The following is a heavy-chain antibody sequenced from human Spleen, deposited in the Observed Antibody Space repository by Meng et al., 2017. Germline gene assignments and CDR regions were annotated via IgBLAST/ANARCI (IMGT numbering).Heavy chain of an antibody. J-gene: IGHJ3*02. CDR2: ISWDGGST. V-gene: IGHV3-43D*03. Sequence: GESLKISCAASGFTFDDYAMHWVRQAPGKGLEWVSLISWDGGSTYYADSVKGRFTISRDNSKNSLYLQMNSLRAEDTALYYCARSTGETNDAFDIWGQGTMVTVSS. CDR3: ARSTGETNDAFDI. D-gene: IGHD7-27*01. CDR1: GFTFDDYA.